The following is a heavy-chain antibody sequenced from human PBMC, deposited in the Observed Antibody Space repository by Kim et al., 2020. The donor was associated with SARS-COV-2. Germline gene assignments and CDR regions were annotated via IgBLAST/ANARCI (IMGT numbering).Heavy chain of an antibody. CDR2: ISYDGSNK. Sequence: GRSLRLSCAASGFTFSSYAMHWVRQAPGKGLEWVAVISYDGSNKYYADSVKSRFTISRDNSKNTLYLQMNSLRAEDTAVYYCARVTSITIFGVVIYSDA. V-gene: IGHV3-30-3*01. D-gene: IGHD3-3*01. CDR1: GFTFSSYA. CDR3: ARVTSITIFGVVIYSDA. J-gene: IGHJ3*01.